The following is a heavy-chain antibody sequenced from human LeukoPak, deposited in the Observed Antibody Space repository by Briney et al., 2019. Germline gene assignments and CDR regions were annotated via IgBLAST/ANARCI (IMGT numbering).Heavy chain of an antibody. CDR3: ARGASSGWYFDY. CDR1: GFTFSNYS. CDR2: ISSSSSYI. J-gene: IGHJ4*02. D-gene: IGHD6-19*01. Sequence: GGSLRLSSAASGFTFSNYSMNWVRQAPGKGLEWVSSISSSSSYIYYADSVKGRFTISRDNAKNSLYLQMNSLRAEDTAVYYCARGASSGWYFDYWGRGTLVTVSS. V-gene: IGHV3-21*01.